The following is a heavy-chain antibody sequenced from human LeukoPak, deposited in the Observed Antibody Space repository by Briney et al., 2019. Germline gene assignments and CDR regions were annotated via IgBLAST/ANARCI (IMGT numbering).Heavy chain of an antibody. CDR1: GFTVSSNY. J-gene: IGHJ5*02. Sequence: GGSLRLSYAASGFTVSSNYMSWVRQAPGKGLEWVSVIYSGGSTYYADSVKGRFTISRDNSKNTLYLQMNSLRAEYTAVYYCAIVKWDLLDHNWFDPCGQGTLVTVSS. V-gene: IGHV3-66*01. D-gene: IGHD1-26*01. CDR3: AIVKWDLLDHNWFDP. CDR2: IYSGGST.